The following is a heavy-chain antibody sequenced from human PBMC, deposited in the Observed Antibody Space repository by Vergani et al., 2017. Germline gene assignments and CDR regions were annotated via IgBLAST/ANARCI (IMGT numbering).Heavy chain of an antibody. CDR3: ARAXRPDYGSGSYYYYYYMDV. CDR2: INPSGGST. J-gene: IGHJ6*03. V-gene: IGHV1-46*03. Sequence: QVQLVQSGAEVKKPGASVKVSCKASGSTFTSYYMHWVRQAPGQGLEWMGIINPSGGSTSYAQKCQGRVTMTRDTSTSTVYMELSSLRSEDTAVYYCARAXRPDYGSGSYYYYYYMDVWGKGTTVTVSS. CDR1: GSTFTSYY. D-gene: IGHD3-10*01.